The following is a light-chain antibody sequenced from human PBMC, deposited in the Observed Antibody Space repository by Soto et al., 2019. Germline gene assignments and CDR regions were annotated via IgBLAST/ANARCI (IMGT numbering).Light chain of an antibody. Sequence: EIVMTQSPATLSVSPGERATLSCRASQRVSRNLAWYQQKPGQAPRLLIYGASTRATGIPARFSGSGSGTMFTLTISSLQSEYFAVYYCQHYNNWPDTFGQGTKLEIK. J-gene: IGKJ2*01. CDR2: GAS. CDR1: QRVSRN. CDR3: QHYNNWPDT. V-gene: IGKV3-15*01.